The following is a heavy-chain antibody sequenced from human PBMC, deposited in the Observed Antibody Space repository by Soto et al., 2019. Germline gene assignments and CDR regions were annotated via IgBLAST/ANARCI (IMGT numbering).Heavy chain of an antibody. J-gene: IGHJ3*02. D-gene: IGHD1-26*01. V-gene: IGHV1-8*01. CDR3: ARERSSGAVDN. CDR1: GYTFTSYD. CDR2: MNPNSGNT. Sequence: QVQLVQSGAEVKKPGASVKVSCKTSGYTFTSYDINWVRQATGQGLEWMGWMNPNSGNTAYAQKFHGRVTITRNTSISATYTALSSLRSEDTAVYYSARERSSGAVDNWGQGKMVTVSS.